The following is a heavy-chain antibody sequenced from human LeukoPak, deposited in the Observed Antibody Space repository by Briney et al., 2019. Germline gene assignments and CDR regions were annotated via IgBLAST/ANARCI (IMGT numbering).Heavy chain of an antibody. V-gene: IGHV3-23*01. Sequence: GGSLRLSCAASGFTFSGYAMSWVRQAPGRGLEWVSAISGSGGSTYYADSVKGRFTISRDNSKNTLYLQMNSLRAEDTAVYYCAKDLLTGILVYWGQGTLVTVSS. J-gene: IGHJ4*02. CDR2: ISGSGGST. CDR3: AKDLLTGILVY. CDR1: GFTFSGYA. D-gene: IGHD2-21*02.